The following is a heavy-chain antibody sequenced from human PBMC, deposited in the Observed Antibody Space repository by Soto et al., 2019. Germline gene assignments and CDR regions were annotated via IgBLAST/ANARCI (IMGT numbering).Heavy chain of an antibody. CDR2: ISAYNGNT. CDR1: GYTFTSYG. V-gene: IGHV1-18*01. CDR3: ARESGSGDYVFDD. D-gene: IGHD4-17*01. J-gene: IGHJ4*02. Sequence: ASVKVSCKASGYTFTSYGISWVRQSPGQGLERMGWISAYNGNTNYAQKLQGRVIMTTNTSTSTAYMELRSLRSDDTAVYYCARESGSGDYVFDDWGQGTLVTVAS.